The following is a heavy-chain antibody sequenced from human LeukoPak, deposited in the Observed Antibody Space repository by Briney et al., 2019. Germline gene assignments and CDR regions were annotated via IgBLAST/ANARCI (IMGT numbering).Heavy chain of an antibody. Sequence: GGALRLSCAASGFTFSTYWMHWVRQAPGKGLVWVSRLKSDGSTNYADSVKGRFTISRDNAKNTVSLQMNSLRPEDTGVYYCARAPSEIGGYYPEYFRHWGQGTLVTVSS. V-gene: IGHV3-74*01. J-gene: IGHJ1*01. CDR3: ARAPSEIGGYYPEYFRH. D-gene: IGHD3-22*01. CDR1: GFTFSTYW. CDR2: LKSDGST.